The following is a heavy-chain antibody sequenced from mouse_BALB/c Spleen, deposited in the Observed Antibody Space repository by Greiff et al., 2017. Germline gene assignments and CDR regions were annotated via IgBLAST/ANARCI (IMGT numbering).Heavy chain of an antibody. Sequence: VHLVESGAELAKPGASVKMSCKASGYTFTSYWMHWVKQRPGQGLEWIGYINPSTGYTEYNQKFKDKATLTADKSSSTAYMQLSSLTSEDSAVYYCARSFWFAYWGQGTLVTVSA. V-gene: IGHV1-7*01. CDR2: INPSTGYT. CDR3: ARSFWFAY. J-gene: IGHJ3*01. CDR1: GYTFTSYW.